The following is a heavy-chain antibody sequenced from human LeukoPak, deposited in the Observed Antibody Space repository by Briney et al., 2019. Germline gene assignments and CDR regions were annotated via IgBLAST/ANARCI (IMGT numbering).Heavy chain of an antibody. V-gene: IGHV3-30*02. CDR1: GFTFSSYG. CDR2: IRYDGNNK. Sequence: GGSLRLSCAACGFTFSSYGMHWVRQAPGKGLEWVAFIRYDGNNKYYADSVKGRITISRDNSKNTVYLQMNSLRAEDTAVYYCAKDRSGYSFVSMDVWGKGTTVTISS. CDR3: AKDRSGYSFVSMDV. J-gene: IGHJ6*03. D-gene: IGHD5-18*01.